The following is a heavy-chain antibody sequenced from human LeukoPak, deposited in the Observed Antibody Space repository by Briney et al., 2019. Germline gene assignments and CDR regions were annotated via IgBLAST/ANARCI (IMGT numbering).Heavy chain of an antibody. D-gene: IGHD1-1*01. Sequence: PSETLSLTCTVSGGSISSGGYYWSWIRQPPGKGLEWIGYIYHSGSTYYNPSLKSRVTISADTSKTQFSLKLTSVTAADTAVYYCARGQTGFFYYFDYWGQGTLVTVSS. J-gene: IGHJ4*02. CDR3: ARGQTGFFYYFDY. CDR2: IYHSGST. CDR1: GGSISSGGYY. V-gene: IGHV4-30-2*05.